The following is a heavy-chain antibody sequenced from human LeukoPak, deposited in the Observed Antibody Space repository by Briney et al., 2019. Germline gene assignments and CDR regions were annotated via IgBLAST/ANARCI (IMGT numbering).Heavy chain of an antibody. J-gene: IGHJ4*02. CDR3: ARASSGWYRSDY. V-gene: IGHV4-39*07. D-gene: IGHD6-19*01. CDR2: INHSGST. CDR1: GGSISSSSYY. Sequence: KPSETLSLTCTVSGGSISSSSYYWSWIRQPPGKGLEWIGEINHSGSTNYNPSLKSRVTISVDTSKNQFSLKLSSVTAADTAVYYCARASSGWYRSDYWGQGTLVTVSS.